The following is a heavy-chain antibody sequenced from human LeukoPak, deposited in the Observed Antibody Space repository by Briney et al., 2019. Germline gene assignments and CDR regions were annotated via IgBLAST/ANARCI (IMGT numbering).Heavy chain of an antibody. D-gene: IGHD3-10*01. CDR1: GFTFRSYA. CDR3: ARDHYYGSGSYYNLDY. V-gene: IGHV3-48*02. J-gene: IGHJ4*02. CDR2: ITYNSGTI. Sequence: GGSLRLSCAASGFTFRSYAMQWVRQAPGKGLEWVSYITYNSGTIFYADSVKGRFTISRDNAKDSLYLQMSSLRDEDTAVYYCARDHYYGSGSYYNLDYWGQGTLVTVSS.